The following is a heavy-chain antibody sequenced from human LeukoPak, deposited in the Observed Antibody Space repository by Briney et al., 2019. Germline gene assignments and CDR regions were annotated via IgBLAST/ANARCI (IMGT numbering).Heavy chain of an antibody. Sequence: SETLSLTCTVSGGSISSGGYYWSWIRQPAGKGLEWIGRIYTSGSTNYNPSLKSRVTISVDTSKNQFSLKLSSVTAADTAVYYCARGDAETDYDFWSGPEAYWGQGTLVTVSS. J-gene: IGHJ4*02. CDR3: ARGDAETDYDFWSGPEAY. CDR1: GGSISSGGYY. CDR2: IYTSGST. V-gene: IGHV4-61*02. D-gene: IGHD3-3*01.